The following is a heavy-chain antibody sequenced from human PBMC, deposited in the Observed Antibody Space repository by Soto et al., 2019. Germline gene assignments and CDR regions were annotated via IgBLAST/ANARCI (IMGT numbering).Heavy chain of an antibody. CDR3: ARVRIAVAGFDY. D-gene: IGHD6-19*01. CDR1: GYTFTSYA. J-gene: IGHJ4*02. CDR2: INAGNGNT. V-gene: IGHV1-3*01. Sequence: ASVKVSCKASGYTFTSYAMHWVRQASGQRPEWMGWINAGNGNTKYSQKFQDRVTISKDTSANTAYMELSSLRSEDTAVYFCARVRIAVAGFDYWGQGTQVTVSS.